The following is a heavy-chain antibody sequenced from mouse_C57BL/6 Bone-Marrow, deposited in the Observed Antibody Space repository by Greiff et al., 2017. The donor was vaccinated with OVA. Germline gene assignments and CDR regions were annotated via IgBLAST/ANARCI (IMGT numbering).Heavy chain of an antibody. J-gene: IGHJ2*01. V-gene: IGHV1-81*01. D-gene: IGHD4-1*01. CDR3: LTGGY. CDR2: IYPRSGNT. Sequence: VQLQQSGAELARPGASVKLSCKASGYTFTSYGISWVKQRTGQGLEWIGEIYPRSGNTYYNEKFKGKATLTADKSSSTAYMELLSLTSEDSAVYFCLTGGYWGQGTTLTVSS. CDR1: GYTFTSYG.